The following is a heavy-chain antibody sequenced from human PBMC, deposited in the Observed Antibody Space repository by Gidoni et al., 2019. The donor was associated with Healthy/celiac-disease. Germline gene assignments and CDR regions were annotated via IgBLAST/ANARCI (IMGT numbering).Heavy chain of an antibody. J-gene: IGHJ6*03. CDR1: GGSICSSSYY. Sequence: QLQLQESGPGLVKPSETLSLTCTVSGGSICSSSYYWGWIRQPPGKGLEWIGSIYYSGSTYYNPSLKSRVTISVDTSKNQFSLKLSSVTAADTAVYYCARHVYGDYGIYYYYDMDVWGKGTTVTVSS. D-gene: IGHD4-17*01. V-gene: IGHV4-39*01. CDR2: IYYSGST. CDR3: ARHVYGDYGIYYYYDMDV.